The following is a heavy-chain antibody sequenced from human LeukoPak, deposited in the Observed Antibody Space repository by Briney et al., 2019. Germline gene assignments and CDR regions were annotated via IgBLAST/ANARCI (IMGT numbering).Heavy chain of an antibody. V-gene: IGHV3-23*01. Sequence: GSLRLSCASSGFTFSSYAMSWVRQAPGKGVVWVSAISGSGGSTYYADSVKGSFTISRDNSKNTLYLQMNSLRADDTAVYCCAKHGYCSGGSCYSYYYYGMDVWAKGTTVTVSS. CDR3: AKHGYCSGGSCYSYYYYGMDV. D-gene: IGHD2-15*01. CDR1: GFTFSSYA. CDR2: ISGSGGST. J-gene: IGHJ6*04.